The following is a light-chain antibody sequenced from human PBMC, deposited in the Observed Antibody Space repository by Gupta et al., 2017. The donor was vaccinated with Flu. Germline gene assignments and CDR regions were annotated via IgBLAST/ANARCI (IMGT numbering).Light chain of an antibody. CDR3: SSDTTSFIWV. V-gene: IGLV2-14*03. J-gene: IGLJ3*02. CDR1: SGDVGANNL. CDR2: AVS. Sequence: QSALTQPASVSGSPGPSISISCTGTSGDVGANNLVSWFQLHPGKAPKVMIYAVSNRPAGVSNRFSGSKSDNTASLTISGLQAEDEADYYCSSDTTSFIWVFGGGTKVTVL.